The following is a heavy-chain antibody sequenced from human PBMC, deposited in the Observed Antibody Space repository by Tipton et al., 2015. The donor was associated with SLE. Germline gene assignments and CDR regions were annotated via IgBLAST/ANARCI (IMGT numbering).Heavy chain of an antibody. CDR1: GGSISSGSYY. Sequence: TLSLTCTVSGGSISSGSYYWSWIRQPAGKGLEWIGYMYYSGSANYNPSLKSRVTISVDTSKKQFSLNLSSVPAADTAVYYCARDLEMYGGDTPGFDPWGQGILVTVSS. CDR3: ARDLEMYGGDTPGFDP. D-gene: IGHD2-21*02. J-gene: IGHJ5*02. V-gene: IGHV4-61*10. CDR2: MYYSGSA.